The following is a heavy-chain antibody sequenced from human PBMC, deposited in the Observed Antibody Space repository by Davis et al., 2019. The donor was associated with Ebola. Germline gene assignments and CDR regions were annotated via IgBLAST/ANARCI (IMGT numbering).Heavy chain of an antibody. V-gene: IGHV4-59*11. Sequence: PSETLSLTCTVSGGSISSHYWSWIRQPPGKGLEWIGYIYYSGSTNYNPSLKSRVTMSVDTSKNQFSLKLSSVTAADTAVYYCARDRGGMDVWGQGTTVTVSS. J-gene: IGHJ6*02. CDR3: ARDRGGMDV. CDR2: IYYSGST. CDR1: GGSISSHY.